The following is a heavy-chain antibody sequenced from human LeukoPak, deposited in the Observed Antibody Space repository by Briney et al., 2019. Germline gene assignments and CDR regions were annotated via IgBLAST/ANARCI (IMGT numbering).Heavy chain of an antibody. V-gene: IGHV1-8*02. CDR3: AREAYDFWSGYLGHFYGMDV. Sequence: GASVKVSCKASGYTFTGYYIHWVRQATGQGLEWMGWMNPNSGNTGHAQKFQGRVTMTRNTSISTAYMELSSLRSEDTAVYYCAREAYDFWSGYLGHFYGMDVWGQGTTVTVSS. J-gene: IGHJ6*02. CDR1: GYTFTGYY. CDR2: MNPNSGNT. D-gene: IGHD3-3*01.